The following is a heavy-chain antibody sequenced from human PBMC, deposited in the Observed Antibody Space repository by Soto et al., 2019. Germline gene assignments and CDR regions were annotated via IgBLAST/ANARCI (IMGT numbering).Heavy chain of an antibody. J-gene: IGHJ1*01. V-gene: IGHV3-66*01. CDR1: GFTVSNNY. CDR2: IYSGGNT. D-gene: IGHD4-17*01. CDR3: AAFLPTVQTPFQH. Sequence: EVQLVESGGGLVQPGGSLRLSCAASGFTVSNNYMSWVRQSPGKGLEWVSLIYSGGNTKYADSVKDRITISRDSSTNTLFLQINSLGAADTALFYCAAFLPTVQTPFQHWGQGTLVIVSS.